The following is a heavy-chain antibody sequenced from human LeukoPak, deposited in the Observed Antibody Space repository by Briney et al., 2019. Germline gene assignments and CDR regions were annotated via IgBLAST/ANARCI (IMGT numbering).Heavy chain of an antibody. D-gene: IGHD6-19*01. V-gene: IGHV3-74*01. Sequence: GGSLRLSCAASGFTFRNYWMHWVRHAPGKGLVWVSRIESDGSSTTYADSVKGRFTISRDNAKNTLYLQMNSLRAEDTAKYYCARGGIAVTGTRRYDYWGQGTLVTVSS. CDR2: IESDGSST. J-gene: IGHJ4*02. CDR3: ARGGIAVTGTRRYDY. CDR1: GFTFRNYW.